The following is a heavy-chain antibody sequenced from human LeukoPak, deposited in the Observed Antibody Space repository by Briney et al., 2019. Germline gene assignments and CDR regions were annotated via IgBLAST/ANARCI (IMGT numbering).Heavy chain of an antibody. CDR3: ARGLGSSDFWSGYYVNWFDP. J-gene: IGHJ5*02. D-gene: IGHD3-3*01. Sequence: SETLSLTCDVSGGSISSSNWWIWVRQSPGKGLEWIGEMYHGGRTSYHPSLKSRVTISVDKSKNQFSLKLTSATAADTAVYYCARGLGSSDFWSGYYVNWFDPWGQGTLVTVSS. CDR2: MYHGGRT. V-gene: IGHV4-4*02. CDR1: GGSISSSNW.